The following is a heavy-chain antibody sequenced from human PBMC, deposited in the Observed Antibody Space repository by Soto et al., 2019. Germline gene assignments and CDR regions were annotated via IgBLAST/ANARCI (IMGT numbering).Heavy chain of an antibody. CDR2: VYYTGDP. J-gene: IGHJ6*02. D-gene: IGHD4-17*01. Sequence: QVQLQQSGPRLVKLPETLSLTCTASSGPDRSHNWGWIRQTPGRGLESIGYVYYTGDPAYNPSLRGRVTISADTSTNDISLTLNSVTAADTAVYYCVRQGIDYLHGLVDVWGQGTTVSVSS. V-gene: IGHV4-59*08. CDR3: VRQGIDYLHGLVDV. CDR1: SGPDRSHN.